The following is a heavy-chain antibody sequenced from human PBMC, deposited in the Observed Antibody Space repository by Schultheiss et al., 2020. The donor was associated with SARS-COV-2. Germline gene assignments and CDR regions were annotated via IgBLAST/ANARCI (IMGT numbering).Heavy chain of an antibody. D-gene: IGHD6-6*01. CDR1: GFTFSSYA. V-gene: IGHV3-74*01. Sequence: GESLKISCAASGFTFSSYAMSWVRQAPGKGLEWVSRINSDGSSTSYADSVKGRFTISRDNAKNTLYLQMNSLRAEDTAVYYCARVAARPLDYWGQGTLVTVSS. CDR2: INSDGSST. CDR3: ARVAARPLDY. J-gene: IGHJ4*02.